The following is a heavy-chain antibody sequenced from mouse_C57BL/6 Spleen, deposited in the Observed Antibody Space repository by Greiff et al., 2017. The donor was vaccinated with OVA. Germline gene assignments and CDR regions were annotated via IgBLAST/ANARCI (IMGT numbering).Heavy chain of an antibody. Sequence: QVQLQQPGAELVMPGASVKLSCKASGYTFTSYWMHWVKQRPGHGLEWIGEIDPSDSYNNYNQKLKGKSTLTVDKSTSTAYMQLSSLTSEDSAVYYCARGHYGSSPSYWYFDVWGTGTTVTVSS. CDR3: ARGHYGSSPSYWYFDV. V-gene: IGHV1-69*01. J-gene: IGHJ1*03. D-gene: IGHD1-1*01. CDR2: IDPSDSYN. CDR1: GYTFTSYW.